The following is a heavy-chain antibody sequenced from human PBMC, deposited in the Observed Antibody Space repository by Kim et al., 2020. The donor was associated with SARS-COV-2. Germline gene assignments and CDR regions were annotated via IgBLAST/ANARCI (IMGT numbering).Heavy chain of an antibody. CDR3: ARQLRV. Sequence: GYIYYGGLSKYNPSLRSRIAMSVDTSKNQISLNLSSVTAADTAVYYCARQLRVWGQGALVTVSS. V-gene: IGHV4-31*02. D-gene: IGHD3-16*01. J-gene: IGHJ4*02. CDR2: IYYGGLS.